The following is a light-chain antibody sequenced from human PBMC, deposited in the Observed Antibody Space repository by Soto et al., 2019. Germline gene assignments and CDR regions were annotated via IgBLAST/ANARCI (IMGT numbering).Light chain of an antibody. CDR1: ESFLAE. CDR2: DSS. J-gene: IGKJ5*01. V-gene: IGKV3-11*01. CDR3: QQRLSWPIT. Sequence: EAVLTQSPATLSLSPGERATLSCRASESFLAELGWYQQKPGQAPRLLIFDSSNRATGIPARFSGSGYGTDFTLSISSLEPEDFAVYYCQQRLSWPITFGQGTDWRL.